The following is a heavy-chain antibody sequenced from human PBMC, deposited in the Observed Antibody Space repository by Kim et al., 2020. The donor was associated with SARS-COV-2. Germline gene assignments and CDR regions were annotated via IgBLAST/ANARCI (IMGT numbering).Heavy chain of an antibody. Sequence: SETLSLTCTVSGGSISSSSYYWGWIRQPPGKGLEWIGSIYYSGSTYYNPSLKSRVTISVDTSKNQFSLKLSSVTAADTAVYYCARYPSYYDFWSGYYTGWFDPWGQGTLVTVSS. CDR1: GGSISSSSYY. V-gene: IGHV4-39*07. D-gene: IGHD3-3*01. CDR3: ARYPSYYDFWSGYYTGWFDP. J-gene: IGHJ5*02. CDR2: IYYSGST.